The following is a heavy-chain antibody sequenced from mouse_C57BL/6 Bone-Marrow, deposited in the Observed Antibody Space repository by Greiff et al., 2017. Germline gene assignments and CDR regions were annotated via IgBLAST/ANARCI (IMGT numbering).Heavy chain of an antibody. V-gene: IGHV5-16*01. CDR3: ARDGYYGSDY. Sequence: VQLVESEGGLVQPGSSMKLSCTASGFTFSDYYMAWVRQVPEKGLEWVANINYDGSSTYYLDSLKSRFIISRDNAKNILYLQMSSLKSEDTATYYCARDGYYGSDYWGQGTTLTVSS. CDR1: GFTFSDYY. J-gene: IGHJ2*01. D-gene: IGHD1-1*01. CDR2: INYDGSST.